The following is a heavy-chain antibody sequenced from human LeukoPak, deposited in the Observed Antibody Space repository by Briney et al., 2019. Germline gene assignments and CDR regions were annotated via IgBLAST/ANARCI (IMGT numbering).Heavy chain of an antibody. V-gene: IGHV4-34*01. D-gene: IGHD4-11*01. CDR2: INHSGST. CDR1: GGSFSGYY. J-gene: IGHJ4*02. Sequence: PSETLSLTCAVYGGSFSGYYWSWIRQPPGKGLEWIGEINHSGSTNYNPSLKSQVTISVDTSKNQFSLKLSSVTAADTAVYYCARGPTVTILDYWGQGTLVTVSS. CDR3: ARGPTVTILDY.